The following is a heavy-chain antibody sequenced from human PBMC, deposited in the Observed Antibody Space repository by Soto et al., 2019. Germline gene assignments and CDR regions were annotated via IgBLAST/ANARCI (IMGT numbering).Heavy chain of an antibody. V-gene: IGHV4-59*07. Sequence: QVQLQESGPGLVKPSDHLSLTCNVPGGSIRGYYWSWIRQSPRKGLEYIVYIYYRGSTNHNSSLTSRVTMSVDTFRNQFSIKMNSVSAADTAVYYCARQQLLPFFYALDVWGQGTTVTVSS. D-gene: IGHD1-26*01. J-gene: IGHJ6*02. CDR1: GGSIRGYY. CDR2: IYYRGST. CDR3: ARQQLLPFFYALDV.